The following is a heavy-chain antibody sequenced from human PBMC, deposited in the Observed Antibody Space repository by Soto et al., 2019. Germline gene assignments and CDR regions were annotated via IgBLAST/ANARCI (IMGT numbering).Heavy chain of an antibody. Sequence: SVKVSCKASGGTFSSYAISWVRQAPGQGLEWMGGIIPIFGTANYAQKFQGRVTITADKSTSTAYMELSSLRSEDTAVYYCARARIAARRPDAFDIWGQGTMVTVSS. CDR1: GGTFSSYA. J-gene: IGHJ3*02. D-gene: IGHD6-6*01. V-gene: IGHV1-69*06. CDR2: IIPIFGTA. CDR3: ARARIAARRPDAFDI.